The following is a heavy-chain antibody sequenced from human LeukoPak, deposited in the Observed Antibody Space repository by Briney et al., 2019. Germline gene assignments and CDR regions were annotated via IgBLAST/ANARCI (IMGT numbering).Heavy chain of an antibody. Sequence: GGSLRLSCTTSGFIFSNYGMHWVRQAPGKGLEWVAFIRYDGSNKYYADSVKGRFTISRDNSKNTLYLQMNSLRAEDTAVYYCAKDRGSSGYEKYFQHWGQGTLVTVSS. J-gene: IGHJ1*01. D-gene: IGHD3-22*01. CDR3: AKDRGSSGYEKYFQH. CDR2: IRYDGSNK. V-gene: IGHV3-30*02. CDR1: GFIFSNYG.